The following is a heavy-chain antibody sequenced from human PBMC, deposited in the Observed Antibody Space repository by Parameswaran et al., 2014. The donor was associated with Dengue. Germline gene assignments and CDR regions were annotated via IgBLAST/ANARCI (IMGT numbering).Heavy chain of an antibody. CDR2: IIPIFGTA. D-gene: IGHD3-16*01. Sequence: SWVRQAPGQGLEWMGGIIPIFGTANYAQKFQGRVTITADESTSTAYMELSSLRSEDTAVYYCARDFRGRRGTYYFDYWGQGTLVTVSS. V-gene: IGHV1-69*01. J-gene: IGHJ4*02. CDR3: ARDFRGRRGTYYFDY.